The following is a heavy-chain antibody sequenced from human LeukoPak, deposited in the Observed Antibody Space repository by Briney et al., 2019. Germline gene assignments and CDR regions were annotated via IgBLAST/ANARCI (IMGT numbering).Heavy chain of an antibody. J-gene: IGHJ5*02. CDR1: GSSFTSYW. D-gene: IGHD3-3*01. V-gene: IGHV5-51*01. CDR2: IYPGDSDT. Sequence: GKSLKISCKGSGSSFTSYWIGWVRQLPGKGLEWMGIIYPGDSDTRYSPSFQGQVTISADKSISTAYLQWSSLKASDTAMYYCARRLDYDFWSGYHGFDPWGQGTLVTVSS. CDR3: ARRLDYDFWSGYHGFDP.